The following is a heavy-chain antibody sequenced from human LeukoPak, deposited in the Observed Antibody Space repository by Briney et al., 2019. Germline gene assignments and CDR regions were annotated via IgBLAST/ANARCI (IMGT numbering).Heavy chain of an antibody. CDR1: GFTFSSYW. Sequence: GGSLRLSCAASGFTFSSYWMSWVRQAPGKGLEWVANIKQDGSEKYYVDSVKGRFTISRDNAKNLLYLQMNSLRAEDTAVYYCARDYAFSYYYYGTDVWGQGTTVTVSS. CDR2: IKQDGSEK. J-gene: IGHJ6*02. V-gene: IGHV3-7*03. D-gene: IGHD3-16*01. CDR3: ARDYAFSYYYYGTDV.